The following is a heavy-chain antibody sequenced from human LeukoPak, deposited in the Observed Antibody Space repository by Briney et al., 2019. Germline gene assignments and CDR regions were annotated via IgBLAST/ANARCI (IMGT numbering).Heavy chain of an antibody. D-gene: IGHD1-26*01. Sequence: GGSLRLSCAASGFTFSNYAMHWVRQAPGKGLEWVAGISWNSGSIGYADSVKGRFTISRDNAKNSLYLQMNSLRAEDTALYYCAKDPDRSIVGATAFDYWGQGTLVTVSS. CDR3: AKDPDRSIVGATAFDY. CDR2: ISWNSGSI. V-gene: IGHV3-9*01. J-gene: IGHJ4*02. CDR1: GFTFSNYA.